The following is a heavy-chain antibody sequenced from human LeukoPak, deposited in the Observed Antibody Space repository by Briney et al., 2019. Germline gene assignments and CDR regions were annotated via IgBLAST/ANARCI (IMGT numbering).Heavy chain of an antibody. D-gene: IGHD3-22*01. CDR1: GFTFSSYW. Sequence: EGSLRLSCAASGFTFSSYWMSWVRQAPGKGLEWVANIKQDGSEKYYVDSVKGRFTISRDNAKNSLYLQMNSLRAEDTAVYYCARPTSSGYYSNWLDPWGQGTLVTVSS. J-gene: IGHJ5*02. CDR2: IKQDGSEK. V-gene: IGHV3-7*01. CDR3: ARPTSSGYYSNWLDP.